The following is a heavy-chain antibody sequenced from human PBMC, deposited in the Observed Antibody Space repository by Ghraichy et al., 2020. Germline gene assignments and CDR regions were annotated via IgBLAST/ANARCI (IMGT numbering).Heavy chain of an antibody. CDR3: ARAGGQLESYYYYGMDV. CDR1: GGSISSYY. Sequence: SETLSLTCTVSGGSISSYYWSWIRQPPGKGLEWIGYIYYNGSTNYNPSLKSRVTISVDTSKNQFSLKLSSVTAADTAVYYCARAGGQLESYYYYGMDVWGQGTTVTVSS. V-gene: IGHV4-59*01. D-gene: IGHD2-2*01. CDR2: IYYNGST. J-gene: IGHJ6*02.